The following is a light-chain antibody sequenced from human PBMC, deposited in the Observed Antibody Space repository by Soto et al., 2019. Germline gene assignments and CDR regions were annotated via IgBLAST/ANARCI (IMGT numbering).Light chain of an antibody. V-gene: IGLV2-14*01. Sequence: QSALTQPASVSGSPGQSITISCTGTSSDVGGYNYVSWYQQHPGKAPKLMIYDVSNRPSGVSNLFSGSKSGNTASLTISGLEAEDEAYYYCSSYTSSSAPLYVVGTGTKLTVL. CDR2: DVS. J-gene: IGLJ1*01. CDR3: SSYTSSSAPLYV. CDR1: SSDVGGYNY.